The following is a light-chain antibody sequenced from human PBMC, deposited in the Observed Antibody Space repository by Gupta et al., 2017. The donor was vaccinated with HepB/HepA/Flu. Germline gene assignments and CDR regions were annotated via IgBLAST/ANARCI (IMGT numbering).Light chain of an antibody. CDR2: AAS. CDR1: QSISSY. Sequence: DIQMTQSPSSLSASVGDRVTITCRARQSISSYLNWYQQKPGKAPKLLIYAASRLQSGVPSRFSGSGSRTDFTLTSSRLQPEDCATYYWQQSYSTWTFNQGTKVEIK. CDR3: QQSYSTWT. V-gene: IGKV1-39*01. J-gene: IGKJ1*01.